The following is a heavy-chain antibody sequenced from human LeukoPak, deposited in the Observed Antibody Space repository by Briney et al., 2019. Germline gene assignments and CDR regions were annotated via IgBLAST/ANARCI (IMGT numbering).Heavy chain of an antibody. D-gene: IGHD2-2*01. V-gene: IGHV5-51*01. Sequence: GESLKISCKGSGYSFTSYWIGWVRQMPGKGLEWMGIIYPGDSDTRYSPSFQGQVTISADKSISTAYLQWSSLKASDTAMYYCARHYPGGIYCSSTSCYDAFDIWGQGTMVTVSS. CDR1: GYSFTSYW. J-gene: IGHJ3*02. CDR2: IYPGDSDT. CDR3: ARHYPGGIYCSSTSCYDAFDI.